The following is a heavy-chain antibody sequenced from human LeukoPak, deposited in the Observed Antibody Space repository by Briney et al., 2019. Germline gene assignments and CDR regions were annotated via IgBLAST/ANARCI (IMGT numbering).Heavy chain of an antibody. CDR1: GYTFTSYG. CDR3: ARDGSSGWLDY. D-gene: IGHD6-19*01. Sequence: PVKVSCKASGYTFTSYGISWVRQAPGQGLEWMGGIIPIFGTANYAQKFQGRVTITTDEATSTAYVELSSLRAEDTAVYYCARDGSSGWLDYWGQGTLVTVSS. V-gene: IGHV1-69*05. CDR2: IIPIFGTA. J-gene: IGHJ4*02.